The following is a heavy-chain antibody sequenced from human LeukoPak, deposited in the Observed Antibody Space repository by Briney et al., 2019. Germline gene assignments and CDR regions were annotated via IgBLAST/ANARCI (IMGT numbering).Heavy chain of an antibody. CDR3: AKTSDQLLYSKFDF. CDR1: GFTFSFYG. Sequence: GGSLRLSCATSGFTFSFYGMHWVRQAPGKGLEWVAFIQYDGSFKFYADSVQGRFSISRDNFKNTLFLQMNSLRADDTAVYYCAKTSDQLLYSKFDFWGQGTLVTVSS. J-gene: IGHJ4*02. V-gene: IGHV3-30*02. CDR2: IQYDGSFK. D-gene: IGHD2-2*02.